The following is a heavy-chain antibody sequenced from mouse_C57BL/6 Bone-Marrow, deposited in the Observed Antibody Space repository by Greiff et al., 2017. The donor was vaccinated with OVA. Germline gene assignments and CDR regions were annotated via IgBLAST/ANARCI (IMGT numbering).Heavy chain of an antibody. CDR3: ALTVLWFAY. J-gene: IGHJ3*01. CDR1: GYTFTSYW. D-gene: IGHD4-1*01. Sequence: VQGVESGAELAKPGASVKLSCKASGYTFTSYWMHWVKQRPGQGLEWIGYINPSSGYTKYNQKFKDKATLTADKSSSTAYMQLSSLTYEDSAVYYCALTVLWFAYWGQGTLVTVSA. V-gene: IGHV1-7*01. CDR2: INPSSGYT.